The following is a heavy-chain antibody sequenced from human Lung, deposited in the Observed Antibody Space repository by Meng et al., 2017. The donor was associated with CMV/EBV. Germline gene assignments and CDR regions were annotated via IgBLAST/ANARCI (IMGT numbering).Heavy chain of an antibody. J-gene: IGHJ6*02. V-gene: IGHV3-7*01. CDR1: GFTFSSYW. CDR2: IKQDGSEK. Sequence: SCAASGFTFSSYWMSWVRQAPGKGLEWVANIKQDGSEKYYVDSVKGRFTISRDNAKNSLYLQMNSLRAEDTAVYYCARGTRVGAITYYYYGMDVXGQGXTVTVSS. D-gene: IGHD1-26*01. CDR3: ARGTRVGAITYYYYGMDV.